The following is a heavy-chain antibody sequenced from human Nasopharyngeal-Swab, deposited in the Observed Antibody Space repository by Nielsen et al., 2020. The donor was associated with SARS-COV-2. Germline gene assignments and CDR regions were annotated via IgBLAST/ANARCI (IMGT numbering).Heavy chain of an antibody. J-gene: IGHJ3*01. CDR3: VTPLN. Sequence: GGSLRLSCKGSGYSFTSYWIGWVRQMPGKGLEWMGRIDPGDSYNNYSPPFQGHVTISVDKSISTAYLQWSSLKASDTAMYYCVTPLNWGQGTMVTVSS. CDR1: GYSFTSYW. V-gene: IGHV5-10-1*01. CDR2: IDPGDSYN.